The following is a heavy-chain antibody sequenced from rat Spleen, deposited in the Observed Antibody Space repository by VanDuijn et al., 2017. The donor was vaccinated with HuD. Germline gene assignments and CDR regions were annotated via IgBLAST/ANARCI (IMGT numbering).Heavy chain of an antibody. CDR3: ARGGFFRY. J-gene: IGHJ2*01. CDR2: IIYDGSRT. CDR1: GFTFSDFY. D-gene: IGHD1-6*01. Sequence: EVQLVESGGGLVQPGRSLKLSCATSGFTFSDFYMDWVRPAPTKGMEWVATIIYDGSRTFYRDSVKGRFTISRDNAKNSLYLQMDSLTSEDTATYYCARGGFFRYWGQGVMVTVSS. V-gene: IGHV5-20*01.